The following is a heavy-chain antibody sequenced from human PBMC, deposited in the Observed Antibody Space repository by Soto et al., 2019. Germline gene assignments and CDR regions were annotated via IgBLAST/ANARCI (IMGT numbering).Heavy chain of an antibody. CDR2: IIPIFGTA. Sequence: QVQLVQSGAEVKKPGSSVKVSCKASGGTFSSYAISWVRQAPGQGLEWMGGIIPIFGTANYAQKFQGRVTITADESTSTAYMELSSLRSEDTAVYYCARSYEYCSGGSCSSRSEYFQHWGQGTLVTVSS. CDR3: ARSYEYCSGGSCSSRSEYFQH. V-gene: IGHV1-69*01. J-gene: IGHJ1*01. CDR1: GGTFSSYA. D-gene: IGHD2-15*01.